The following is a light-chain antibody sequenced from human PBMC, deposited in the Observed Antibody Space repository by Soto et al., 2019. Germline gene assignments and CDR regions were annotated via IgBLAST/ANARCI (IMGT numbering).Light chain of an antibody. Sequence: AIQMTQSPSSLSASVGDRVTITCRASQDIRHDLGWYQQKPGKPPKVLLYAASSLQSGVPSRFSGSGSGTDFTLIITSLQPEDFATYYCLQDYSHPWTFGQGTKVEFK. CDR1: QDIRHD. V-gene: IGKV1-6*01. CDR3: LQDYSHPWT. CDR2: AAS. J-gene: IGKJ1*01.